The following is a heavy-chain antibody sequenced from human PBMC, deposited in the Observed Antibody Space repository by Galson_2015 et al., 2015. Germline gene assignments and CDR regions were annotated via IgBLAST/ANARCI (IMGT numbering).Heavy chain of an antibody. CDR2: IKSKTDGGTT. Sequence: SLRLSCAASGFTFSNAWMSWVRQAPGKGLEWVGRIKSKTDGGTTDYAAPVKGRFTISRDDSKNTLYLQMNSLKTEDTAVYYCTTDLVAEQQLIDYWGQGTLVTVSS. J-gene: IGHJ4*02. V-gene: IGHV3-15*01. CDR1: GFTFSNAW. D-gene: IGHD6-13*01. CDR3: TTDLVAEQQLIDY.